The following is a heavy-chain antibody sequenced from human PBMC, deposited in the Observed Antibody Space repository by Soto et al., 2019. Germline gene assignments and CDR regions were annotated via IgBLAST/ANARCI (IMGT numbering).Heavy chain of an antibody. D-gene: IGHD3-22*01. J-gene: IGHJ4*02. Sequence: EASVKVSCKASGYTFTSYGISWVRQAPGQGLEWMGWISAYNGNTNYAQKLQGRVTMTTDTSTSTAYMELRSLRSDDTAVYYCARDYYDSSGYPYHYFDYWGQGTLVTVSS. CDR1: GYTFTSYG. CDR3: ARDYYDSSGYPYHYFDY. CDR2: ISAYNGNT. V-gene: IGHV1-18*04.